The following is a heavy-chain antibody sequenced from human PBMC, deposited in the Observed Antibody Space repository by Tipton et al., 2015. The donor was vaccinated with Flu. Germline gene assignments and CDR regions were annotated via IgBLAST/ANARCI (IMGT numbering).Heavy chain of an antibody. CDR1: GFTVSNYW. J-gene: IGHJ4*02. Sequence: GSLRLSCAASGFTVSNYWMNWVRQAPGKGLEWVANINQDESDKHYMDSGKGRFTISRDNAKNALYLQRNSLRAEDTAVYYCAGETYAQGDNWGQGTLVTVSS. V-gene: IGHV3-7*01. CDR2: INQDESDK. D-gene: IGHD4-17*01. CDR3: AGETYAQGDN.